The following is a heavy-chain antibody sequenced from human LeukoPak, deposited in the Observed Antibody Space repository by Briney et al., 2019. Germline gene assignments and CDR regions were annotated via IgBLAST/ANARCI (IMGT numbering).Heavy chain of an antibody. CDR3: ARDSTRDYYGMDV. D-gene: IGHD2-2*01. CDR1: GFTFSSYS. J-gene: IGHJ6*02. Sequence: GGSLRLSCAASGFTFSSYSMNWVRQAPGKGLEWVSSISSSSSYIYYADSVKGRFTISRDNAKNSLYLQMNSLRAEDTAVYYCARDSTRDYYGMDVWGQGTTVTVSS. V-gene: IGHV3-21*01. CDR2: ISSSSSYI.